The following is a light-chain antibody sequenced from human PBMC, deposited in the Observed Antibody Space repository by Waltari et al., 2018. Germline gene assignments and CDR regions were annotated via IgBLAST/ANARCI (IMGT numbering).Light chain of an antibody. Sequence: DIVMTQSPDSLAVSLGERAPINCKSSQSVLYSSNNKNYLAWYQQKPGQPPKLLIYWASTRESVVPDRFSGSGSGTDFTLTSSSLQAEDVAVYYCQQYYSTLTFGGGTKVEIK. J-gene: IGKJ4*01. CDR2: WAS. CDR1: QSVLYSSNNKNY. CDR3: QQYYSTLT. V-gene: IGKV4-1*01.